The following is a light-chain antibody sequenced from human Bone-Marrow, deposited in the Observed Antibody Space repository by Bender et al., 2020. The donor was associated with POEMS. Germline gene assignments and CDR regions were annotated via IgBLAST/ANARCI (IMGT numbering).Light chain of an antibody. CDR3: SAYTGRSTV. V-gene: IGLV2-14*02. CDR2: EVT. Sequence: QSALTQPASVSGSPGQSITISCTGTTRDFETNNFVSWFQQHPGKAPKLMIYEVTNRPSGVSNRFSGSKSGNTASLTISGLQAEDEADYYCSAYTGRSTVFGGGTKLTVL. J-gene: IGLJ2*01. CDR1: TRDFETNNF.